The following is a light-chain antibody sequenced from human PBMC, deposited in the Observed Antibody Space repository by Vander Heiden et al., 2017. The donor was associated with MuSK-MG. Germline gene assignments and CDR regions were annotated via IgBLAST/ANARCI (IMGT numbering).Light chain of an antibody. CDR3: AAWDDNLNGWV. CDR1: NSNIGSNS. V-gene: IGLV1-44*01. CDR2: SHN. Sequence: SVLTQPPSASGTPGQRVTISCSGSNSNIGSNSVNWYLQLPGTAPKLLIYSHNQRPSGVPDRFSGSKSGTSASLAISGLQSEDEADYYCAAWDDNLNGWVFGGGTRLTVL. J-gene: IGLJ3*02.